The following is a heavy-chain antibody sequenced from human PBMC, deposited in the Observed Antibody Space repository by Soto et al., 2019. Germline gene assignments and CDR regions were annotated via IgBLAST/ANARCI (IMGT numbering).Heavy chain of an antibody. J-gene: IGHJ4*02. Sequence: QVQLQESGPGLVKPSETLSLTCTVSGGSISSYYWSWIRQPPGKGLEWIGYIYYSGSTNYNPSLNSGVTISVDTSKIQFSPKLSSVTAADTAVYYCASAYGGYADYWGQGALVTVSS. V-gene: IGHV4-59*01. CDR3: ASAYGGYADY. CDR1: GGSISSYY. D-gene: IGHD5-12*01. CDR2: IYYSGST.